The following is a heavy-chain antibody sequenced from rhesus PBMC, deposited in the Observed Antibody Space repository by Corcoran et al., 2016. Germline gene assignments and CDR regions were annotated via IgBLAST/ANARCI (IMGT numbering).Heavy chain of an antibody. CDR2: IYGSGRSP. J-gene: IGHJ3*01. CDR3: ARCGGSWWDAFDF. Sequence: QVQLQESGPGLVKPSETLPLTCAVSGASISSNYWSWIRQAPGKGLEWIGRIYGSGRSPDSNPSLKSRVTISIDTSKNQFSLKLSSVTAADTAVYYCARCGGSWWDAFDFWGQGLRVTVSS. D-gene: IGHD6-25*01. CDR1: GASISSNY. V-gene: IGHV4S2*01.